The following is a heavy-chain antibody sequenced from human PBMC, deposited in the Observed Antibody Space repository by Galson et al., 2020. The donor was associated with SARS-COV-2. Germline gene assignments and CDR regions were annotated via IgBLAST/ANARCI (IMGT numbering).Heavy chain of an antibody. V-gene: IGHV3-30*01. CDR3: ARDRGIQLWVFDY. CDR1: GFTFSSYA. Sequence: GGSLRLSCAASGFTFSSYAMHWVRQAPGKGLEWVAVISYDGSNKYYADSVKGRFTIYRDNSKNTLYLQMNSLRAEDTAVYYCARDRGIQLWVFDYWGQGTLVTVSS. J-gene: IGHJ4*02. CDR2: ISYDGSNK. D-gene: IGHD5-18*01.